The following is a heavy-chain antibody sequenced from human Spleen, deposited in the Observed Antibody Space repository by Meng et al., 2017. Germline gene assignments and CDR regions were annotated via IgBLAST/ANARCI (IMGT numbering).Heavy chain of an antibody. D-gene: IGHD6-13*01. V-gene: IGHV3-53*01. CDR3: ARDPSGSIAAGYYYYGMDV. J-gene: IGHJ6*02. CDR2: LYRGGNT. CDR1: GFSVSHNY. Sequence: GESLKISCAASGFSVSHNYMSWVRQAPGKGLEWVSVLYRGGNTYYADSVKGRFTISRDNAKNSLYLQMNSLRAEDTAVYYCARDPSGSIAAGYYYYGMDVWGQGTTVTVSS.